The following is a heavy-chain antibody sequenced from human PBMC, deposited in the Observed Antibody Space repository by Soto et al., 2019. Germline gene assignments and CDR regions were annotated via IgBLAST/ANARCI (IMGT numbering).Heavy chain of an antibody. J-gene: IGHJ3*02. CDR2: IYYSGST. D-gene: IGHD3-16*02. Sequence: SETLSLTCTVSGGSISSSSYYWGWIRQPPGKGLEWIGSIYYSGSTYYNPSLKSRVTISVDTSKNQFPLKLSSVTAADTAVYYCARLILPPMITFGGVIVTDAFDIWGQGTMVTVSS. CDR1: GGSISSSSYY. V-gene: IGHV4-39*01. CDR3: ARLILPPMITFGGVIVTDAFDI.